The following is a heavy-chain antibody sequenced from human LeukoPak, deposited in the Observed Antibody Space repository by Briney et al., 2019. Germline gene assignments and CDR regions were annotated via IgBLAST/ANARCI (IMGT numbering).Heavy chain of an antibody. CDR2: VFNNGGT. V-gene: IGHV4-59*01. Sequence: SETLSLTCTVSGGSIGSYHWNWIRQPSGKGLEWVGIVFNNGGTNHNPSLKSRAAISVDTSKNQFALKLTSVTAADTAVYYCVASYGGYVLDYWGQGALVIVSS. D-gene: IGHD5-12*01. CDR1: GGSIGSYH. J-gene: IGHJ4*02. CDR3: VASYGGYVLDY.